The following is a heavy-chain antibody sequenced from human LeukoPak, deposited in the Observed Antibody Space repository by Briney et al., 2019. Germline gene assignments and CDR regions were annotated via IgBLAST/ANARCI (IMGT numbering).Heavy chain of an antibody. CDR3: ARRKGIAAAGTKGSLDY. D-gene: IGHD6-13*01. V-gene: IGHV1-2*02. CDR2: INPNSGST. CDR1: GYTFTSYD. Sequence: ASVKVSCKASGYTFTSYDINWVRQATGQGLEWMGWINPNSGSTNYAQKFQGRVTMTRDTSISTAYMELSRLRSDDTAVYYCARRKGIAAAGTKGSLDYWGQGTLVTVSS. J-gene: IGHJ4*02.